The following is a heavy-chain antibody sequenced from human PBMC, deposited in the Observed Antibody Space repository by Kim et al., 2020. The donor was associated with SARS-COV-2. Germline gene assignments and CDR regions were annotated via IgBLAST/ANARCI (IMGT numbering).Heavy chain of an antibody. CDR1: GFIFSSFV. D-gene: IGHD3-10*01. J-gene: IGHJ6*01. V-gene: IGHV3-23*01. CDR3: ARVYTLNYYYYGL. CDR2: ISGGGNT. Sequence: GGSLRLSCAASGFIFSSFVMTWVRQAPGKGPEWVSFISGGGNTYYADSVQGRFTISSDNSENTLYLEMNSLSTENLGIYFLARVYTLNYYYYGL.